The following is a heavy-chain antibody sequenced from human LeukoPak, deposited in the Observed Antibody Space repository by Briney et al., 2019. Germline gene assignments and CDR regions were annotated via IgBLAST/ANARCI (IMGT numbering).Heavy chain of an antibody. CDR3: AELGITMIGGV. V-gene: IGHV3-74*01. CDR1: GFTFSSYW. Sequence: GGSLRLSCAASGFTFSSYWMHWVRQAPGKGLVWVSRIDSDGSRTTYADSVKGRFTISRGNAKNSLYLQMNSLRAEDTAVYYCAELGITMIGGVWGKGTTVTISS. D-gene: IGHD3-10*02. J-gene: IGHJ6*04. CDR2: IDSDGSRT.